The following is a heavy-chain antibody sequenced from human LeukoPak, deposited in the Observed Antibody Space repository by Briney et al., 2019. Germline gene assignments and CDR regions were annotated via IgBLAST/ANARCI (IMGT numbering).Heavy chain of an antibody. D-gene: IGHD1-26*01. V-gene: IGHV3-21*01. Sequence: GGSLRLSCTASGFTFSSYSLNWVRQAPGKGLEWVSSVSTGSNYIYYADSVKGRFTISRDNAKNSLYLQMNSLRAEDTAVYYCARDLRFHLGELDYWGQGTLVTVSS. CDR2: VSTGSNYI. J-gene: IGHJ4*02. CDR1: GFTFSSYS. CDR3: ARDLRFHLGELDY.